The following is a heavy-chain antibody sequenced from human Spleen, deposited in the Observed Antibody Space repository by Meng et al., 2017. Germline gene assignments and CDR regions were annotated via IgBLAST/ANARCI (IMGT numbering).Heavy chain of an antibody. V-gene: IGHV4-59*01. CDR2: IYYSGST. Sequence: SETLSLTCTVSGGSIRSYYWSWIRQPPGKGLEWIGYIYYSGSTNYNPSLKSRVSISVDTSKNQFSLQLSSVTAADTAVYYCARGGNIPGTYMTMFEYWGQGTLVTVSS. CDR3: ARGGNIPGTYMTMFEY. CDR1: GGSIRSYY. J-gene: IGHJ4*02. D-gene: IGHD1-7*01.